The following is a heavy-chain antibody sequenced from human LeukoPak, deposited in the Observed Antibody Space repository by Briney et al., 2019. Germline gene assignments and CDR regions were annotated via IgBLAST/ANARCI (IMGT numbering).Heavy chain of an antibody. Sequence: GGSLRLSCAASGFNFSNYWMSWVRQTPGKVLEWVANINRDGSEKYYVDSVEGQFTISRDNAKNSLFLQMNSLRVEDTAVYYCARRRGYSYGRNNYYFDYWGQGTLVTVSS. CDR3: ARRRGYSYGRNNYYFDY. J-gene: IGHJ4*02. CDR1: GFNFSNYW. CDR2: INRDGSEK. D-gene: IGHD5-18*01. V-gene: IGHV3-7*03.